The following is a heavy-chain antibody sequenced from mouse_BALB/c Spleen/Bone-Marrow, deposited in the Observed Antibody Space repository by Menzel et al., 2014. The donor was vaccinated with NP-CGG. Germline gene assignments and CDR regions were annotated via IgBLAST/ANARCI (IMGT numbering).Heavy chain of an antibody. V-gene: IGHV7-1*02. CDR3: ARGNFGSPFAY. CDR2: SRNKANDYIT. Sequence: DVHLVESGGGLVQPASSLTLSCAASGFTFSGFYMGWVRQPPAKRLEWIAASRNKANDYITEYTPPVKVRFIVSRATSQSILYLQMNALRAEDTAIYYCARGNFGSPFAYWGQGTLVTVSA. J-gene: IGHJ3*01. CDR1: GFTFSGFY.